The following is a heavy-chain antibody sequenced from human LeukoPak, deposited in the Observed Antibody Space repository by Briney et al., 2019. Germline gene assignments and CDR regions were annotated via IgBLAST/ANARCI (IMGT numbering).Heavy chain of an antibody. CDR3: ARVLDYGEVDY. Sequence: PGGSLRLSCAASGLTFSSYEMNWVRQAPGKGLEWVSYISSSGSTIYYADSVKGRFTISRDNAKNSLYLQMNSLRAEDTAVYYCARVLDYGEVDYWGQGTLVTVSS. CDR2: ISSSGSTI. CDR1: GLTFSSYE. V-gene: IGHV3-48*03. D-gene: IGHD4-17*01. J-gene: IGHJ4*02.